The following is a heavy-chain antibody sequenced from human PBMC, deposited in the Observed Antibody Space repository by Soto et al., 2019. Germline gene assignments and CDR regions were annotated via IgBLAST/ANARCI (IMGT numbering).Heavy chain of an antibody. Sequence: QVQLVQSGAEVRKPGSSVKVSCKISGGTFTNDVISWLRQAPGQGLEWMGGLIPIFGAANLAQKFQGRVTITSDESTSTGNMELSSLTSEDTAVYYCARGRSSPNFDPLGQGTLVTVSS. D-gene: IGHD6-6*01. J-gene: IGHJ5*02. CDR1: GGTFTNDV. V-gene: IGHV1-69*01. CDR2: LIPIFGAA. CDR3: ARGRSSPNFDP.